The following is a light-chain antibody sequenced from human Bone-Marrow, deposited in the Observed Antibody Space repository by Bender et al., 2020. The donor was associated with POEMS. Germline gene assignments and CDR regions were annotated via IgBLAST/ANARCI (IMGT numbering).Light chain of an antibody. CDR2: QDT. CDR1: KLGNKY. V-gene: IGLV3-1*01. Sequence: SYELTQPRSLSVSPGQTATITCSGDKLGNKYVCWYQQKPGQSPVLVIFQDTKRPSGIPERFSGSNSGNTATLTISGTQAMDEADYSCQAWDSTTAVFGGGTKLTVL. CDR3: QAWDSTTAV. J-gene: IGLJ2*01.